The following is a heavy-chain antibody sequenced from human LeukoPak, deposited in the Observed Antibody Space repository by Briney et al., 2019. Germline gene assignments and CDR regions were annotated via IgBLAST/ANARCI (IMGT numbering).Heavy chain of an antibody. CDR3: AGLVGATKDFQH. Sequence: PSETLSLTCAVSGDSISTYWSTYYWSWIRQPPGKGLEWSGYIYYSGTTYYNPSLSSRVTISVDTSKNQFSLTLRSVTAADTAVYYCAGLVGATKDFQHWGPGTLVTVSS. D-gene: IGHD1-26*01. CDR1: GDSISTYWSTYY. J-gene: IGHJ1*01. CDR2: IYYSGTT. V-gene: IGHV4-61*01.